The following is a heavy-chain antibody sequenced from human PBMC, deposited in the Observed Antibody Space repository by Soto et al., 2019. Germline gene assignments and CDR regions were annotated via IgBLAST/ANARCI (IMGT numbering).Heavy chain of an antibody. V-gene: IGHV4-30-2*01. Sequence: QLELQESGSGLVKPSQTLSLTCAVSGGSISSGGYSWSWIRQPPGKGLEWIGYIYHSGSTYYNPSLKSRVTISVDRSTTQFSLQRSSVPAADTAVYYCGGDPSPYGSGSYGGMDVWGQGTTVTVSS. CDR1: GGSISSGGYS. CDR3: GGDPSPYGSGSYGGMDV. CDR2: IYHSGST. J-gene: IGHJ6*02. D-gene: IGHD3-10*01.